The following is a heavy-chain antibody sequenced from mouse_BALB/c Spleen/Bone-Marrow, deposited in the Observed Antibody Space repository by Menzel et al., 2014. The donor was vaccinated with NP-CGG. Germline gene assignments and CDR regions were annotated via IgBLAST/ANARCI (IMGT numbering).Heavy chain of an antibody. V-gene: IGHV14-3*02. D-gene: IGHD1-1*01. Sequence: EVMLVESGAELVKPGASAKLSCTASGFNIKDTYMHWVKQRPEQGLEWIGRIDPANGNTKYDPKFQGEATITADTSSNTAYLQLSSLTSEDTAVYYCANYYYGSSLFAYWGQGTLVTVSA. CDR1: GFNIKDTY. CDR2: IDPANGNT. J-gene: IGHJ3*01. CDR3: ANYYYGSSLFAY.